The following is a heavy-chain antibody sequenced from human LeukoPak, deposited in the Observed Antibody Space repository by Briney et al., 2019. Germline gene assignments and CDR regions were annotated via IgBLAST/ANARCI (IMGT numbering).Heavy chain of an antibody. J-gene: IGHJ4*02. V-gene: IGHV3-48*01. CDR1: GFTFSSYS. CDR2: ISSSSSTI. D-gene: IGHD5-12*01. Sequence: PGGSLRLSCAASGFTFSSYSMNWVRQAPGKGLEWVSYISSSSSTIYYADSVKGRFTISRDNAKNSLYLQMNSLRAEDTAVYYCARDLGWLHYADWGQGTLVTVSS. CDR3: ARDLGWLHYAD.